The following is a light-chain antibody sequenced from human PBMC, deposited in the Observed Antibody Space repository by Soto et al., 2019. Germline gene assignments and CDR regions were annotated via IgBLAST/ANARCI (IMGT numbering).Light chain of an antibody. Sequence: DIQMTQSPSSLSASVGDRVTITFRASQSISSYLNWYQQKPGKAPKLLIYAATSLQSGVPSRFSGNGSGTHFTLTISSLQPEDFATYYCQQSYRPPWTFGQGSKVEIK. CDR3: QQSYRPPWT. CDR2: AAT. J-gene: IGKJ1*01. V-gene: IGKV1-39*01. CDR1: QSISSY.